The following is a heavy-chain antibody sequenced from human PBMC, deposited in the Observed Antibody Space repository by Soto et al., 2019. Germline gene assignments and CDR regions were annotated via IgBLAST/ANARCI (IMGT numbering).Heavy chain of an antibody. CDR3: ARQEGGYSYGSFGY. CDR1: GGSISGYY. J-gene: IGHJ4*02. Sequence: QVQLQESGPGLVKPSETLSLNCTVSGGSISGYYWSWIRQPPGKGLEWIGYIYYSGSTNYNPSFKSRVPMSVDTSKNQFSLRLSSVTAADTAIYYCARQEGGYSYGSFGYWGQGTLVTVS. V-gene: IGHV4-59*08. D-gene: IGHD5-18*01. CDR2: IYYSGST.